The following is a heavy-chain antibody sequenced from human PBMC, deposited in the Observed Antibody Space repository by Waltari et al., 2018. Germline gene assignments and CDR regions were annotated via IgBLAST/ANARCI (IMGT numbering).Heavy chain of an antibody. V-gene: IGHV4-4*07. CDR1: GGAISYNY. D-gene: IGHD3-22*01. J-gene: IGHJ6*03. CDR2: SVPGGDT. Sequence: QVQLQESGPGLVKPSETLSLTCTISGGAISYNYWTWIRQPAGGALESIRLSVPGGDTNYNPSLKSRVAMSIDTSNNQVSLNLSAVTAADTAIYYCARERGLYDHTYHYYMDIWGIGTAVTVAS. CDR3: ARERGLYDHTYHYYMDI.